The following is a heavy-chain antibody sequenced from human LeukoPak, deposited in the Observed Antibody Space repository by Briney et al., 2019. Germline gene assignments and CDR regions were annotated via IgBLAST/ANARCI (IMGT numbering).Heavy chain of an antibody. CDR1: GYSFSSYW. CDR3: ARLPLYCSGGSCYSTNYYYGMDV. CDR2: IYPEDSDT. J-gene: IGHJ6*02. V-gene: IGHV5-51*01. Sequence: GKSLKISCKASGYSFSSYWIGWLRQLPAKGLEWMGIIYPEDSDTSYSPSFQGQVSLSADKSISTAYLQWSSLKASDTAMYYCARLPLYCSGGSCYSTNYYYGMDVWGQGTTVTVSS. D-gene: IGHD2-15*01.